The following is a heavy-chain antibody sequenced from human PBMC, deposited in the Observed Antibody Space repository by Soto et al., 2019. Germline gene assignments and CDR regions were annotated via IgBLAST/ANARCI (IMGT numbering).Heavy chain of an antibody. Sequence: SVKVSCKASGGTFSSYAISWVRQAPGQGLEWMGGIIPIFGTANYAQKFQVRVTITADESTSTAYMELSSLRSEDTAVYYCARDSGVMITFGGVFDYWGQGTLVTVSS. J-gene: IGHJ4*02. D-gene: IGHD3-16*01. CDR2: IIPIFGTA. V-gene: IGHV1-69*13. CDR3: ARDSGVMITFGGVFDY. CDR1: GGTFSSYA.